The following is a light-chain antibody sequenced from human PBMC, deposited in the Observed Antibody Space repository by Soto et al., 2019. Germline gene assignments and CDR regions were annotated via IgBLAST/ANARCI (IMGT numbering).Light chain of an antibody. CDR3: QQYNNWPPWT. J-gene: IGKJ1*01. Sequence: EIVMTQSPAILSVSPGDRATLSCRAGQSVSNNLAWYQQKPGQTPRLVIYDASTRATGIPARFSGSGSGTEFTLTISSLQSEDFAVYYCQQYNNWPPWTFGRGTKVDIK. CDR2: DAS. CDR1: QSVSNN. V-gene: IGKV3-15*01.